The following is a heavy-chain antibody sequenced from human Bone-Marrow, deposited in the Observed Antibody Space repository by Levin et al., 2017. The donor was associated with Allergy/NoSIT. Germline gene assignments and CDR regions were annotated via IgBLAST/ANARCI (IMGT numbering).Heavy chain of an antibody. CDR1: GFTSSSYW. V-gene: IGHV3-7*03. CDR3: VRGYCSGGSCSRAY. D-gene: IGHD2-15*01. Sequence: PGGSLRLSCAASGFTSSSYWINWVRQAPGRGPEWVGNIEKDGSQTYYVDSVKGRFTISRDSAKNSLYLQMNSLRAEDTAVYYCVRGYCSGGSCSRAYWGQGTLVTVSS. CDR2: IEKDGSQT. J-gene: IGHJ4*02.